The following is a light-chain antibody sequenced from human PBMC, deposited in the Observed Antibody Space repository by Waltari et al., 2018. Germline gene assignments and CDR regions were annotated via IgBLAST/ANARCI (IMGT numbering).Light chain of an antibody. J-gene: IGKJ4*01. CDR3: QQSDSLPLT. Sequence: DIQMTQSPSSLSASVGDRVTITCRASQTINKYLNWYQKKPGRAPKVLISVISYLHTGVPSRFSGSGSGTDFTLTISSLQPEDFATYYCQQSDSLPLTFGGGTKVEIK. CDR2: VIS. CDR1: QTINKY. V-gene: IGKV1-39*01.